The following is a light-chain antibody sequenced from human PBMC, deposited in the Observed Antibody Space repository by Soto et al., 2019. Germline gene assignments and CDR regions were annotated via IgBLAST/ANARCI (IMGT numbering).Light chain of an antibody. J-gene: IGKJ1*01. CDR2: DAS. Sequence: DIQMTQSPSTLSASVGDRVTITCRASQSISSWLAWYQQKPGKAPKLLIYDASSLESGVPSRFSGSGSGTGFTLAISSLQPEDLATYYCQQYNSYWTFGQGTKVDIK. CDR1: QSISSW. CDR3: QQYNSYWT. V-gene: IGKV1-5*01.